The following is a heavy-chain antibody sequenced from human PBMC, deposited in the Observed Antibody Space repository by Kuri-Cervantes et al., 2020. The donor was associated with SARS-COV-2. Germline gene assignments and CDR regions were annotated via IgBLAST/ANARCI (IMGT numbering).Heavy chain of an antibody. CDR2: IYWDDDK. CDR3: AHMSKETSFGLVIHGGPFDY. V-gene: IGHV2-5*02. D-gene: IGHD3-3*01. CDR1: VLSLSTGGVG. J-gene: IGHJ4*02. Sequence: SGATVANPTQTLTHTCTFTVLSLSTGGVGVGWIRQPPGKALEWLALIYWDDDKRYSPSLKSRLSVTKDTSKNQVVLTMTNMDPVDTATYYCAHMSKETSFGLVIHGGPFDYWGQGTLVTVSS.